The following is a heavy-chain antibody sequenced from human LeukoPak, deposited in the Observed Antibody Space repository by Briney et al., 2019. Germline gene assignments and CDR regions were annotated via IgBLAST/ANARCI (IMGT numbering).Heavy chain of an antibody. CDR3: AREGRRYYYGSGSPYFDY. J-gene: IGHJ4*02. CDR1: GGSITSSSYY. D-gene: IGHD3-10*01. V-gene: IGHV4-39*07. Sequence: SETLSLTCTVSGGSITSSSYYWSWIRQPPGKGLEWIGEINHSGSTNYNPSLKSRVTISVDTSKNQFSLKLSSVTAADTAVYYCAREGRRYYYGSGSPYFDYWGQGTLVTVSS. CDR2: INHSGST.